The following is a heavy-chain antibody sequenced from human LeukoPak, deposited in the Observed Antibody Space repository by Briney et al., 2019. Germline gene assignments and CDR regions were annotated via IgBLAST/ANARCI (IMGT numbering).Heavy chain of an antibody. V-gene: IGHV3-48*04. D-gene: IGHD3-10*01. Sequence: GGSLRLSCAASGFTFSSYSMNWVRQAPGKGLEWVSYISSSSSTIYYADSVKGRFTISRDNAKNSLYLQMNSLRAEDTAVYYCARGSELDPMDAFVIGGQGTMATVSP. CDR2: ISSSSSTI. J-gene: IGHJ3*02. CDR3: ARGSELDPMDAFVI. CDR1: GFTFSSYS.